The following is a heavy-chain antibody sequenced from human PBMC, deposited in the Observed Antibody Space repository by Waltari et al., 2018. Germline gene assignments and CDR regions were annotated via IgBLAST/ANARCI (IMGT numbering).Heavy chain of an antibody. CDR2: IYTSGRT. Sequence: QVQLQESGPGLVKPSETLSLTCTVSVGSINTYYWSWIRQPAGKGLEWIGRIYTSGRTKYSPSFKSRGTMSVNTSKNQFSLKLSSVTAADTAVYYCARGSKNYYFDYWGQGTLVTVSS. V-gene: IGHV4-4*07. J-gene: IGHJ4*02. CDR1: VGSINTYY. CDR3: ARGSKNYYFDY.